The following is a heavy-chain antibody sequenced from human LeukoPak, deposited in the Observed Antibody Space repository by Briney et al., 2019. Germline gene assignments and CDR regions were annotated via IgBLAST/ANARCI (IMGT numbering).Heavy chain of an antibody. V-gene: IGHV1-8*01. J-gene: IGHJ6*03. CDR3: ARAPEWGKANYYYYMDV. Sequence: ASVKVSCKASGYTFTSYDINWVRQDTGQGLEWMGWMNPNSGNTGYAQKFQGRVTMTRNTSISTAYMELSSLRSEDTAVYYCARAPEWGKANYYYYMDVWGKGTTVTVSS. CDR2: MNPNSGNT. D-gene: IGHD1-26*01. CDR1: GYTFTSYD.